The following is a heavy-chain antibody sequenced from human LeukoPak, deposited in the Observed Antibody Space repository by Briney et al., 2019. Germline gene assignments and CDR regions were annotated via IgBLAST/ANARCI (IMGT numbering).Heavy chain of an antibody. J-gene: IGHJ4*02. CDR2: IIPIFGTA. D-gene: IGHD3-22*01. CDR1: GGTFSSYA. CDR3: ARWDDSSGYSY. V-gene: IGHV1-69*05. Sequence: ASVKVSCKASGGTFSSYAISWVRQAPGQGLEWMGRIIPIFGTANYAQKFQGRVTITTDESTSTAYMELSGLRSEDTAVYYCARWDDSSGYSYWGQGTLVTVSS.